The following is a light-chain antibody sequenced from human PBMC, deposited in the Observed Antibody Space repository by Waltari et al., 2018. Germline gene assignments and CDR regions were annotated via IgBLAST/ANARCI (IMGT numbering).Light chain of an antibody. Sequence: QSVLTQPPSASETPGQRVTISCSGSSSNVLSNAVSWYQQLPGTAPKLLNYSNNRRPSGVPDRFSGAKSGTSASLAISGSQSEDEADYYCAAWDDRLTGWIFGGGTKLTVL. CDR2: SNN. J-gene: IGLJ2*01. CDR1: SSNVLSNA. CDR3: AAWDDRLTGWI. V-gene: IGLV1-44*01.